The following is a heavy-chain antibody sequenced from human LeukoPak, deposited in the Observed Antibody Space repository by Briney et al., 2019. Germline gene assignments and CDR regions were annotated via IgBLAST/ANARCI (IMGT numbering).Heavy chain of an antibody. CDR1: GGSISSSSYY. Sequence: SETLSLTCTVSGGSISSSSYYWGWIRQPPGKGLEWIGSIYYSGSTYYNPSLKSRVTISVDTSKNQFSLKLSSVTAADTAVYYCASPYYYDSSGYPRGMDVWGQGTTVTVSS. D-gene: IGHD3-22*01. J-gene: IGHJ6*02. CDR3: ASPYYYDSSGYPRGMDV. V-gene: IGHV4-39*01. CDR2: IYYSGST.